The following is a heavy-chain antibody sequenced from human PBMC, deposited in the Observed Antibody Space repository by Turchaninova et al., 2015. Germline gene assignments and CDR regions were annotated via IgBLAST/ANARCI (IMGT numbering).Heavy chain of an antibody. CDR1: GFTFSDYY. V-gene: IGHV3-72*01. Sequence: EVQLVESGGGLVQPGGSLRLSCAASGFTFSDYYMDWVRQAPGKGLEWVGRTRHKPNSYTTEYAGSVSCRFIISRDDSRNSLYLQMNSLKTEDTAVYYCTRSHGDYRYFHHWGQGTLVTVSS. D-gene: IGHD4-17*01. J-gene: IGHJ1*01. CDR3: TRSHGDYRYFHH. CDR2: TRHKPNSYTT.